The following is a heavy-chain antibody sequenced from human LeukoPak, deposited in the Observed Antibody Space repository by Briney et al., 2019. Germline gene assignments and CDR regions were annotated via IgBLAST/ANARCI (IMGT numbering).Heavy chain of an antibody. D-gene: IGHD6-13*01. Sequence: GGSLRLFCAASGFTFSDYYMSWISQAPGKGLEWVSYISASGSYTNYADSVKGRFTISRDNAKNSLYLQMNSLRAEDAAIYYCASGEKIAATGKATDYWGQGTLVTVSS. CDR3: ASGEKIAATGKATDY. CDR2: ISASGSYT. CDR1: GFTFSDYY. V-gene: IGHV3-11*03. J-gene: IGHJ4*02.